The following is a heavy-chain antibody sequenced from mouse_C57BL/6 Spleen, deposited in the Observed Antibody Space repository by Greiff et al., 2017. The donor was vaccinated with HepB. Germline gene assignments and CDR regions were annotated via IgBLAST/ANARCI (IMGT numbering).Heavy chain of an antibody. J-gene: IGHJ2*01. D-gene: IGHD2-4*01. CDR2: IYPRDGST. CDR1: GYTFTSYD. V-gene: IGHV1-85*01. Sequence: VQLQQSGPELVKPGASVKLSCKASGYTFTSYDINWVKQRPGQGLEWIGWIYPRDGSTKYNEKFKGKATLTVDTPSSTAYMELHSLTSEDSAVYFCASREYDYDGDYWGQGTTLTVSS. CDR3: ASREYDYDGDY.